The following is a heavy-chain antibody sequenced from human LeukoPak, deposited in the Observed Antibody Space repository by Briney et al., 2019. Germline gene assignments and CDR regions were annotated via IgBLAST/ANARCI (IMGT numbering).Heavy chain of an antibody. Sequence: SETLSLTCAVSGYSISSGYYWGWIRQPPGKGLEWIGNIYHDGTTYYNPSLKSRVTISIDRSKNQFSLKLTPVTAADTAVYYCARDSPALITFGGVIAPDYWGPGTLVTVSS. CDR1: GYSISSGYY. J-gene: IGHJ4*02. CDR3: ARDSPALITFGGVIAPDY. CDR2: IYHDGTT. V-gene: IGHV4-38-2*02. D-gene: IGHD3-16*02.